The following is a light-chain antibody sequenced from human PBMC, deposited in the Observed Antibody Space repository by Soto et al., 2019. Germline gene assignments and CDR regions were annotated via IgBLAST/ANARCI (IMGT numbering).Light chain of an antibody. Sequence: QSVLTQPPSVSRAPGQRVTISCTGSSSNIGAGYDVHWCQQLPGTAPKLLIYGNSNRPSGVPDRFSGSKSGTSASLAITGLQAEDEADYYCQSYDSSLSGFYVFGTGTKVTLL. J-gene: IGLJ1*01. CDR2: GNS. CDR3: QSYDSSLSGFYV. V-gene: IGLV1-40*01. CDR1: SSNIGAGYD.